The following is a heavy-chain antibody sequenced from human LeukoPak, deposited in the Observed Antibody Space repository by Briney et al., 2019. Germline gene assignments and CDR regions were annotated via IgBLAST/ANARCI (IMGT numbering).Heavy chain of an antibody. CDR1: GFTFSSYS. CDR2: IRSKANSYAT. J-gene: IGHJ6*02. CDR3: TTEVVATKGYYYYGMDV. V-gene: IGHV3-73*01. Sequence: GGSLRLSCAASGFTFSSYSMKWVRQASGKGLEWVGRIRSKANSYATAYAASVKGRFTISRDDSKNTAYLQKNSLKTEDTAVYYCTTEVVATKGYYYYGMDVWGQGTTVTVSS. D-gene: IGHD5-12*01.